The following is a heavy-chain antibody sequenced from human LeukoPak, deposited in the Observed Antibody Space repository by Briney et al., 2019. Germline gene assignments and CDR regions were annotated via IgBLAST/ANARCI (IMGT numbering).Heavy chain of an antibody. J-gene: IGHJ6*03. CDR3: ASRGATGTPPYSYMDV. D-gene: IGHD1-1*01. CDR1: GYTFTSYY. V-gene: IGHV1-46*01. Sequence: ASVKVSCRASGYTFTSYYMHWVRQAPGQGLEWMGIINPSGGSTSYAQKFQGRVTMARDTSTSTVYMELSSLRSEDTAVYYCASRGATGTPPYSYMDVWGKGTTVTISS. CDR2: INPSGGST.